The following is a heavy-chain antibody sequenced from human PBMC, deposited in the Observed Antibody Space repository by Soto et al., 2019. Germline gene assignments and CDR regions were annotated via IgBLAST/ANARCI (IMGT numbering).Heavy chain of an antibody. CDR2: INPSGGST. CDR1: GYTFTIYY. V-gene: IGHV1-46*01. Sequence: QVQLVQSGAEVKKPGASVKVSCKASGYTFTIYYMHWVRQAPGQGLEWMGIINPSGGSTSYAQMFQGRVNMTRDTSTSTVYMELSSLRSEDTAIDYCARSRDRFDYWGQGTLVTVSS. J-gene: IGHJ4*02. CDR3: ARSRDRFDY.